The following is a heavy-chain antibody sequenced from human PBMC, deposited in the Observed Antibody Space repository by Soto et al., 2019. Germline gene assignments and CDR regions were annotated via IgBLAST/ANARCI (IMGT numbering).Heavy chain of an antibody. D-gene: IGHD6-13*01. CDR3: ARETARAAAGTGGWFDP. Sequence: SETMSLTCTVSGGSISSGDYYWSWIRQPPGKGLEWIGYIYYSGSTYHNPSLKSRVTISVDTSKNQFSLKLSSVTAADTAVYYCARETARAAAGTGGWFDPWGQGTLVTVSS. CDR1: GGSISSGDYY. J-gene: IGHJ5*02. V-gene: IGHV4-30-4*01. CDR2: IYYSGST.